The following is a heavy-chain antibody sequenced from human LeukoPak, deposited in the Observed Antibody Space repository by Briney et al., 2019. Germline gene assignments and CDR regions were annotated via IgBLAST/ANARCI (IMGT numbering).Heavy chain of an antibody. CDR2: ISSSSSYI. CDR1: GFTFSSYS. J-gene: IGHJ4*02. Sequence: PGGSLRLSRAAPGFTFSSYSMNWVRQAPGKGLEWVSSISSSSSYIYYADSVKGRFTISRDNAKNSLYLQMNSLRAEDTAVYYCARDGGVGRITVAGTFDYWGQGTLVTVSS. V-gene: IGHV3-21*01. D-gene: IGHD6-19*01. CDR3: ARDGGVGRITVAGTFDY.